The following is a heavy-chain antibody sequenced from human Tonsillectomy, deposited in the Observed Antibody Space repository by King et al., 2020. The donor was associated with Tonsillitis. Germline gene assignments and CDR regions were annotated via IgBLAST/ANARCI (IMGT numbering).Heavy chain of an antibody. CDR2: ISGSGGGT. CDR3: AKFALITMVRDLRPSYGMDV. CDR1: GFTSNTYA. D-gene: IGHD3-10*01. J-gene: IGHJ6*02. V-gene: IGHV3-23*04. Sequence: EGQLVQSGGGLVQPGGSLRLSCAASGFTSNTYAMSWVRQAPGKGLEWVSAISGSGGGTYYADSVKGRFTISRDSSENTLYLQMNSLRAEDTAVYYCAKFALITMVRDLRPSYGMDVWGQGTTVTVSS.